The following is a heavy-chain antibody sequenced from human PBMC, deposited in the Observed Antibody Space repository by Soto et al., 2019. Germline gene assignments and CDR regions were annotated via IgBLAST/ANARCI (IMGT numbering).Heavy chain of an antibody. Sequence: SETLCLTCTVSGGSISSYYWSWIRQPPGKGLEWIGYIYYSGSTNYNPSLKSRVTISVDTSKNQFSLKLSSVTAADTAVYYCAREYYYDSSGPLILEWGQGTLVTVSS. CDR2: IYYSGST. D-gene: IGHD3-22*01. CDR1: GGSISSYY. CDR3: AREYYYDSSGPLILE. V-gene: IGHV4-59*01. J-gene: IGHJ4*02.